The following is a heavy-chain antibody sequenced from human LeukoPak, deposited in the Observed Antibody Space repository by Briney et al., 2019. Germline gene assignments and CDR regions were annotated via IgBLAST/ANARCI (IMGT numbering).Heavy chain of an antibody. J-gene: IGHJ5*02. D-gene: IGHD2-2*01. CDR2: ISGSGGST. Sequence: GGSLRLSCAASGFTFSSYAMSWVRQAPGKGLEWVSAISGSGGSTYYADSVKGRFTISRDNSKNTLYLQMNSLRAEDTAVYYCARELGYCSSTSCYWGNWFDPWGQGTLVTVSS. V-gene: IGHV3-23*01. CDR3: ARELGYCSSTSCYWGNWFDP. CDR1: GFTFSSYA.